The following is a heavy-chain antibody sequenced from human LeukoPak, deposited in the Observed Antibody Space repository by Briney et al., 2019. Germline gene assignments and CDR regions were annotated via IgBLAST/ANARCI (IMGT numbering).Heavy chain of an antibody. D-gene: IGHD2-15*01. Sequence: GGSLRLSCAASGFTFSGSALHWVRQASGKGLEWVGRIRSSANNYATAHAASVKGRFTISRDDSKNTAYLQMNSLETEDTAVYYCTNLLGYCSGDTCYNYWGQGTLVTVSS. CDR1: GFTFSGSA. CDR3: TNLLGYCSGDTCYNY. J-gene: IGHJ4*02. CDR2: IRSSANNYAT. V-gene: IGHV3-73*01.